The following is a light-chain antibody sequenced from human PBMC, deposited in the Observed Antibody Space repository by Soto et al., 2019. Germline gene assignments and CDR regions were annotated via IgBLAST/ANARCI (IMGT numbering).Light chain of an antibody. J-gene: IGKJ2*01. Sequence: EIVLTQSPGTLSLSPGERATLSCRASQSVSSSCFAWYQQKPGQAPRLLIYGASNRATDIPDRFSGSGSGTDFTLTISRLEPEDFAVYYCQQYSNSPPYTFGQGTKLEIK. V-gene: IGKV3-20*01. CDR2: GAS. CDR1: QSVSSSC. CDR3: QQYSNSPPYT.